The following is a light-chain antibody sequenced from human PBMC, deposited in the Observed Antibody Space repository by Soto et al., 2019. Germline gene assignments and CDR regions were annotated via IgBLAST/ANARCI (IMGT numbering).Light chain of an antibody. CDR2: EVS. J-gene: IGLJ2*01. CDR1: TSDVGGYNY. V-gene: IGLV2-14*01. Sequence: QSALTQPASVSGSPGQSLTISCTGTTSDVGGYNYVSWYQQHPGKAPKLMIYEVSNRPSGVSNRFSGSKSGNTASLTISGLQAEDEADYYCSSYTSRSTLVVFGGGTKLTVL. CDR3: SSYTSRSTLVV.